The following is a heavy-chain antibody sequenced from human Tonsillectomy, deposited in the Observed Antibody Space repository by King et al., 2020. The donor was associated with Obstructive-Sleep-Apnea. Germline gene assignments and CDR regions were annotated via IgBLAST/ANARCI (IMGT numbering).Heavy chain of an antibody. V-gene: IGHV3-13*01. CDR3: ARAGYSGYADAFDI. Sequence: VQLVESGGGLVQPGGSLRLSCAASGFTFSSYDMHWVRQATGKGLELVSAIGTAGDTYYPGSVKGRFTISRENAKNSLYLQMNSLRAGDTAVYYCARAGYSGYADAFDIWGQGTMVTVSS. CDR2: IGTAGDT. CDR1: GFTFSSYD. J-gene: IGHJ3*02. D-gene: IGHD5-12*01.